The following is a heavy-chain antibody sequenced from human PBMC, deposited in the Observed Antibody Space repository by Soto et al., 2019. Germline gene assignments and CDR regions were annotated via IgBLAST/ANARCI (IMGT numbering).Heavy chain of an antibody. J-gene: IGHJ4*02. V-gene: IGHV3-66*01. CDR3: ARDPWAADY. CDR1: GFTVSTKY. CDR2: IYSGGST. D-gene: IGHD3-16*01. Sequence: PGGSLRLSCAASGFTVSTKYMSWVRQAPGKGLEWVSVIYSGGSTFYADSVRGRFTIPRDNSKNTVNLQMNSLRAEDTAVYYCARDPWAADYWGQGTLVTVSS.